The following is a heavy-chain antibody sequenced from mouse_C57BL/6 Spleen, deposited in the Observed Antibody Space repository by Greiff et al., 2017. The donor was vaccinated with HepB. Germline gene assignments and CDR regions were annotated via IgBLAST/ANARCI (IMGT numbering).Heavy chain of an antibody. CDR1: GFNIKDDY. CDR2: IDPENGDT. D-gene: IGHD1-1*01. Sequence: DVQLQESGAELVRPGASVKLSCTASGFNIKDDYMHWVKQRPEQGLEWIGWIDPENGDTEYASKFQGKATITADTSSNTAYLQLSSLTSEDTAVYYCTTWDYGSSFLLDVWGTGTTVTVSS. J-gene: IGHJ1*03. V-gene: IGHV14-4*01. CDR3: TTWDYGSSFLLDV.